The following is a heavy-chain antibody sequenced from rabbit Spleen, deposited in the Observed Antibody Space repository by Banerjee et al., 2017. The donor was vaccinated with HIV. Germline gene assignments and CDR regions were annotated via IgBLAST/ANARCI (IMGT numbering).Heavy chain of an antibody. CDR1: GVSFSGSSY. Sequence: QEQLEESGGDLVKPGASLTLTCIASGVSFSGSSYMCWVRQAPGKGLEWIACIYTSSGSTYYASWAKGRFTITRSTSLNTVTLQMTSLTAADTATYFCARDHPVSNRLGYGDLWGPGTLVTVS. CDR3: ARDHPVSNRLGYGDL. CDR2: IYTSSGST. D-gene: IGHD6-1*01. V-gene: IGHV1S43*01. J-gene: IGHJ4*01.